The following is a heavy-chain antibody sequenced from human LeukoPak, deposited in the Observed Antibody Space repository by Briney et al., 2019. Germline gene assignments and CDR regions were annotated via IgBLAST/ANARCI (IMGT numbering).Heavy chain of an antibody. D-gene: IGHD3-22*01. Sequence: SETLSLTCTVSGVSITTYYWSWIRQPPGKGLEWIGSIYHSGSTYYNPSLKSRVTISVDTSKNQFSLKLSSVTAADTAVYYCARVMANYYDSSGYYYVDYWGQGTLVTASS. V-gene: IGHV4-59*01. CDR2: IYHSGST. J-gene: IGHJ4*02. CDR3: ARVMANYYDSSGYYYVDY. CDR1: GVSITTYY.